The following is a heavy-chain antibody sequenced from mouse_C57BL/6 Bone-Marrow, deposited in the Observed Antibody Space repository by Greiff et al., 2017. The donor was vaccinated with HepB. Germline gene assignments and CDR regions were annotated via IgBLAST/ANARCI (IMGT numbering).Heavy chain of an antibody. CDR3: AIRQGFAY. J-gene: IGHJ3*01. D-gene: IGHD3-2*02. V-gene: IGHV1-74*01. Sequence: VQLQQPGAELVKPGASVKVSCKASGYTFTSYWMHCVKQKPGQGLEWIGRIHPSDSDTNYNQKFKGKATLTVDKSSSTAYMQFSSLTSEDSAVYDDAIRQGFAYWGQGTLVTVSA. CDR1: GYTFTSYW. CDR2: IHPSDSDT.